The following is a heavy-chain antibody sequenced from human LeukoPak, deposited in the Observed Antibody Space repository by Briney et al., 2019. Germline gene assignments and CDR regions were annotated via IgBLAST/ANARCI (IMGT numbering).Heavy chain of an antibody. D-gene: IGHD3-22*01. CDR1: DYSISGDNY. CDR2: IYHSGIT. V-gene: IGHV4-38-2*02. CDR3: ARGPPNGHDDSSGYYVPACFDY. Sequence: SETLSLTCTVSDYSISGDNYWGWIRQPPGKGLEWIGSIYHSGITYYNPSLKSRVTISVDTSKNHFSLKLTSVTAADTAVYYCARGPPNGHDDSSGYYVPACFDYWGQGTLVTASS. J-gene: IGHJ4*02.